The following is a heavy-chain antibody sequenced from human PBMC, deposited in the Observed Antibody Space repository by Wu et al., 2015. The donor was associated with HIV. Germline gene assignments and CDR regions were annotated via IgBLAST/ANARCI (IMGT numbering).Heavy chain of an antibody. CDR3: ARDLYYDFWSGDGHSKKFDY. CDR1: GYTLIDNY. V-gene: IGHV1-2*02. D-gene: IGHD3-3*01. J-gene: IGHJ4*02. CDR2: INPNSGVT. Sequence: QVQLVQSGAEVKKPGASVTVSCKASGYTLIDNYIQWVRQAPGQGLEWMGWINPNSGVTNYAQKFQGRVTMTRDTSISTAYMELSRLRSDDTAVYYCARDLYYDFWSGDGHSKKFDYWGQGTLVTVSS.